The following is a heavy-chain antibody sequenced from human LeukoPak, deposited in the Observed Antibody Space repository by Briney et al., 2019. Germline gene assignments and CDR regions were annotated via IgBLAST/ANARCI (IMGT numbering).Heavy chain of an antibody. CDR1: GITLSNYG. Sequence: GGSLRLSCAVSGITLSNYGMSWVRQAPGKGLEWVAGISGSGGSTSYADSVKGRFTISRDNPRNTLYLQMNSLRAENTAVYFCAKRGVVIRVILVGFHKEAYYFDSWGQGALVTVSS. J-gene: IGHJ4*02. CDR2: ISGSGGST. V-gene: IGHV3-23*01. CDR3: AKRGVVIRVILVGFHKEAYYFDS. D-gene: IGHD3-22*01.